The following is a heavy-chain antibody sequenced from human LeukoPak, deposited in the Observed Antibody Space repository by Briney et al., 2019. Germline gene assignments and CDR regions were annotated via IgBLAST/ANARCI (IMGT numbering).Heavy chain of an antibody. CDR3: ARLHCSSSSCSKWDY. Sequence: EPSETLSLTCTVSGGSISSSSYYWGWLRQPPGKGLEWIGSKEHSGTNYYSPPVKSRLTISVDTSKNQFCLKRSSVTAAYTVVYYFARLHCSSSSCSKWDYWGQGTLVTVSP. V-gene: IGHV4-39*01. D-gene: IGHD2-2*01. CDR1: GGSISSSSYY. CDR2: KEHSGTN. J-gene: IGHJ4*02.